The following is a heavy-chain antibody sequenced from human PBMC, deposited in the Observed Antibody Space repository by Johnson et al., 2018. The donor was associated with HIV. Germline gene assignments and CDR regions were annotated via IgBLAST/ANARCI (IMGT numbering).Heavy chain of an antibody. CDR2: IYSGGST. V-gene: IGHV3-66*01. Sequence: VQLVESGGGVVRPGGSLRLSCAASGFTVSSNYMSWVRQAPGKGLEWVSVIYSGGSTYYADSVKGRFTISRDNSKNTLFLQMNSLRTEDTAVYYCAKDLGGAYCGGDCYGAFDIWGQGTMVTVSS. CDR3: AKDLGGAYCGGDCYGAFDI. D-gene: IGHD2-21*02. CDR1: GFTVSSNY. J-gene: IGHJ3*02.